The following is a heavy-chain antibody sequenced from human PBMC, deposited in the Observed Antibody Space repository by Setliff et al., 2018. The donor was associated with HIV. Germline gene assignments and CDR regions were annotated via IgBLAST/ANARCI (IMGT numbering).Heavy chain of an antibody. CDR3: ARARGSVAYINTFDS. J-gene: IGHJ4*02. Sequence: LSLTCTVSGGSVNSQTDYWTWIRQPAGKGLEWIGHIYISRNTNYNTSLKGRVAMSVDRSKNQFSLKLNSVTAADTAVYYCARARGSVAYINTFDSWGQGTLVTVSS. D-gene: IGHD3-16*01. CDR2: IYISRNT. CDR1: GGSVNSQTDY. V-gene: IGHV4-61*09.